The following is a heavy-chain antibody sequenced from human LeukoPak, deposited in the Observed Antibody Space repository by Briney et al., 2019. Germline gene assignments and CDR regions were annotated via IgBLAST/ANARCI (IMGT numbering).Heavy chain of an antibody. V-gene: IGHV4-59*01. CDR1: GGSISSYY. CDR3: AREGSSGPESGMDV. CDR2: IYYSGST. D-gene: IGHD6-6*01. Sequence: SETLSLTCTVSGGSISSYYWSWIRQPPGKGLEWIGYIYYSGSTNYNPSLKSRVTISVDTSKNQFSLKLSSVTAADTAVYYCAREGSSGPESGMDVWGKGTTVTVSS. J-gene: IGHJ6*04.